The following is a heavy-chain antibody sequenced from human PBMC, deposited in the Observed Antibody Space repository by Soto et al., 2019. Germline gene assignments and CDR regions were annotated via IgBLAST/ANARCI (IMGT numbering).Heavy chain of an antibody. CDR2: ISGSGGST. V-gene: IGHV3-23*01. D-gene: IGHD2-15*01. J-gene: IGHJ6*03. CDR3: AKDGGCSRGSWHVYYYCYYYMEV. Sequence: GGSLRLSCAASGFTFSSYAMSWVRQAPGKGLEWVSAISGSGGSTYYADSVKGRFTISRDNSKNTLYLQMNSLRAEDTAVYYCAKDGGCSRGSWHVYYYCYYYMEVWGKVPTITAS. CDR1: GFTFSSYA.